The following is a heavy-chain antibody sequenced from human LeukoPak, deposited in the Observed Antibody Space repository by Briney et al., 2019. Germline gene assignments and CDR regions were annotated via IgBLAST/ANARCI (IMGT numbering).Heavy chain of an antibody. CDR1: GFTFSSYS. J-gene: IGHJ5*02. Sequence: GGSLRLSCAAAGFTFSSYSMHWVRLAPGKGLGWVSRINSDGITTSYADSVKGRFTISRDNAKNTLYLQMNSLRPEDTAVYYCARTIYSSASKGFDPWGQGTLVTVSS. CDR3: ARTIYSSASKGFDP. D-gene: IGHD6-6*01. CDR2: INSDGITT. V-gene: IGHV3-74*01.